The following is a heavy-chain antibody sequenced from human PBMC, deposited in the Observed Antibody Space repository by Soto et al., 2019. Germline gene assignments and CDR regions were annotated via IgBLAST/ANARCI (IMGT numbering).Heavy chain of an antibody. CDR2: ISWNSANK. CDR1: GFTFNDYD. Sequence: GGSLRLSCAASGFTFNDYDMHWVRQPPGKGLEWVSGISWNSANKAFADSVKGRFTISRDNAKNSLYLQMNSLRAEDTALYYCAKMSAAASSDYWGQGTLVTVSS. CDR3: AKMSAAASSDY. D-gene: IGHD6-13*01. J-gene: IGHJ4*02. V-gene: IGHV3-9*01.